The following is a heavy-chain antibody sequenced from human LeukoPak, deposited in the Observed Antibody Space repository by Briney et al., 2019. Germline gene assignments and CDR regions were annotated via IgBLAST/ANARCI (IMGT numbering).Heavy chain of an antibody. CDR2: IIPIFGTA. Sequence: ASVKVSCKASGYTFTGYYMYWVRQAPGQGLEWMGGIIPIFGTASYAQKFQGRVTITADESTSTAYMELSSLRSEDTAVYYCARILLGRGLIVRGSGYYYGMDVWGQGTTVTVSS. CDR1: GYTFTGYY. CDR3: ARILLGRGLIVRGSGYYYGMDV. V-gene: IGHV1-69*13. J-gene: IGHJ6*02. D-gene: IGHD2-15*01.